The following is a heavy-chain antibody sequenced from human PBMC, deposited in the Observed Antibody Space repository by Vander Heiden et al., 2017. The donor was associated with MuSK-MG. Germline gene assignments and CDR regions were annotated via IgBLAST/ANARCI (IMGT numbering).Heavy chain of an antibody. Sequence: QVQLHESGPGLVKPSQTLSLTCTVSGGSISSNDYYWSWIRQPPGKGLESIGHVYYTGSTYYNPSLESRVTISVDTSRNQFSLKLSSVTAADTAVYYCARYFYDTSAYIRDKALDYWGQGTLVTVSS. J-gene: IGHJ4*02. D-gene: IGHD3-22*01. V-gene: IGHV4-30-4*08. CDR3: ARYFYDTSAYIRDKALDY. CDR2: VYYTGST. CDR1: GGSISSNDYY.